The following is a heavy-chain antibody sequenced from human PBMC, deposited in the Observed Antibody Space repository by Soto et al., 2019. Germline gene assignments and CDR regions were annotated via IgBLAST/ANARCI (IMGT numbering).Heavy chain of an antibody. CDR3: ARDKGGKDTAMDTFDY. CDR2: IIPIFGTA. CDR1: GGTFSSYA. Sequence: QVQLVQSGAAVKKPGSSVKVSCKASGGTFSSYAISWVRQAPGQGLEWMGGIIPIFGTANYAQKFQGRVTITADESTSTAYMELSSLRSEDTAVYYCARDKGGKDTAMDTFDYWGQGTLVTVSS. V-gene: IGHV1-69*12. J-gene: IGHJ4*02. D-gene: IGHD5-18*01.